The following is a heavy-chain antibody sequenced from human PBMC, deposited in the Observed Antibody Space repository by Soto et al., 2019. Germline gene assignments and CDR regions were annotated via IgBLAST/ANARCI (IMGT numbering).Heavy chain of an antibody. CDR1: GFIFGNYW. V-gene: IGHV3-7*01. D-gene: IGHD2-15*01. J-gene: IGHJ4*02. CDR2: IKPDGSER. CDR3: AKYGLGDHGGRWDD. Sequence: GGSLRLSCAASGFIFGNYWMTWVRQAPEKGLEWVANIKPDGSERYYVDSVKGRFTISRDNPRDSLYLQMNSLRADDTAVYYCAKYGLGDHGGRWDDWGQGTLVTVSS.